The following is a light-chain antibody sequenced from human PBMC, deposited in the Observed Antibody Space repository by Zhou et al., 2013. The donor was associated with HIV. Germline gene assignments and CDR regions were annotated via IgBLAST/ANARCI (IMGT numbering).Light chain of an antibody. J-gene: IGKJ1*01. CDR1: QGIRND. CDR3: QHYDASSGK. Sequence: DIQMTQSPSSLSASVGDRVTITCRASQGIRNDLGWYQQKPGKAPKRLIYAASSLQSGVPSRFSGGGSGTEFTLTISSLQPDDFATYYCQHYDASSGKFGPGTKVEVK. CDR2: AAS. V-gene: IGKV1-17*01.